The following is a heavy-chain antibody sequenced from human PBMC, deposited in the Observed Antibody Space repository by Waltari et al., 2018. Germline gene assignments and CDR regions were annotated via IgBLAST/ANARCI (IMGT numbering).Heavy chain of an antibody. Sequence: QVQLVQSGAEVKKPGASVKVSCKASGYTFTGYYMHWVRQAPGQGLEWMGGTNPNSGGTNYAQKFQGRVTSARDTSISTAYMELSRLRSDDTAVYYCARTDSSGHPVDYWGQGTLVTVSS. D-gene: IGHD6-19*01. V-gene: IGHV1-2*01. CDR1: GYTFTGYY. CDR3: ARTDSSGHPVDY. J-gene: IGHJ4*02. CDR2: TNPNSGGT.